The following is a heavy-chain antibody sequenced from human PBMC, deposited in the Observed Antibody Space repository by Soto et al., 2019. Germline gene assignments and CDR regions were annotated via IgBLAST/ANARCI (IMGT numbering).Heavy chain of an antibody. V-gene: IGHV3-74*01. J-gene: IGHJ4*02. CDR1: GSTFSRNW. D-gene: IGHD6-19*01. CDR3: ARGPSGWYGFDY. Sequence: EVQLVESGGGLVQRGGSLRLSGPGSGSTFSRNWMHWVRQDPGKGLLWASRLNSEGTSENYADSVKGRFTFSRDNAKNTLFLQMNSLTAEDTALYYCARGPSGWYGFDYWGQGTLVTVSS. CDR2: LNSEGTSE.